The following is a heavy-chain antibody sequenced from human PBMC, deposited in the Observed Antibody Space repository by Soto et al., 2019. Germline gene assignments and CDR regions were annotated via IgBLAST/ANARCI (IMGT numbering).Heavy chain of an antibody. CDR1: GGSISSYY. CDR3: ARDKPYCSGGSCLES. D-gene: IGHD2-15*01. J-gene: IGHJ5*02. V-gene: IGHV4-59*01. CDR2: IYHSGST. Sequence: SETLSLTCTVSGGSISSYYWSWIRQPPGKGLEWIGYIYHSGSTNYNPSLKSRVTISVDTSKNQFSLKLSSVTAADTAVYYCARDKPYCSGGSCLESWGQGTLVTVSS.